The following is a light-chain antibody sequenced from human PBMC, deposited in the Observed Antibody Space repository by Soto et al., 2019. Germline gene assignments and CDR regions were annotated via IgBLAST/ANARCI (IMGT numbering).Light chain of an antibody. CDR3: HSDASPST. CDR2: GAS. CDR1: QDVISDY. Sequence: IVLTQSPATLSLSPGKRAALSCRASQDVISDYLTWYQLKPGQAPRLLIYGASSRAPGVPDRFSGCGSGIAFTITSPRPEAEDFSVYYCHSDASPSTFGQGTKVE. V-gene: IGKV3-20*01. J-gene: IGKJ1*01.